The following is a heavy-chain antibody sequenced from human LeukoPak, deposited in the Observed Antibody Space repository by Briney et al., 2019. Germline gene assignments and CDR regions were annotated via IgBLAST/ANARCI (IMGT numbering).Heavy chain of an antibody. Sequence: GGSLRLSCAASGFTFSSYGMHWVRQAPGKGLEWVAFIRYDGSNKYYADSVKGRFTISRDNSKNTLYLQMNSLRAEDTAVYYCAREYYDIFDCWGQGTLVTVSS. D-gene: IGHD3-9*01. CDR1: GFTFSSYG. J-gene: IGHJ5*01. V-gene: IGHV3-30*02. CDR3: AREYYDIFDC. CDR2: IRYDGSNK.